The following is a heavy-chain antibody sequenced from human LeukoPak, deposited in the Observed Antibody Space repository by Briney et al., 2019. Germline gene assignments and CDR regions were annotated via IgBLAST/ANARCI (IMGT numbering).Heavy chain of an antibody. D-gene: IGHD1-14*01. CDR1: GGSISSGGYY. V-gene: IGHV4-31*03. CDR2: IYYSGST. J-gene: IGHJ4*02. Sequence: SETLSLTCTVSGGSISSGGYYWNWIRQHPEKGLEWIGSIYYSGSTYYNPSLKRRVNVSVDPSENQFSLKLSSVAAADTAVYYCARASSARNGFDYWGQGTLVTVSS. CDR3: ARASSARNGFDY.